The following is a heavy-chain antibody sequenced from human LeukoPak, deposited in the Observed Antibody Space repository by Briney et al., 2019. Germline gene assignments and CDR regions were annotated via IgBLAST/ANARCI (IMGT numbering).Heavy chain of an antibody. CDR3: ARGRLDGWFDP. D-gene: IGHD5-24*01. Sequence: SETLSLTCTVSGGSISSYYWNWIRPPPGKGLEWIGYIYYSGSTNYNPSLRSRVTISVDTSKNQFSLMVSSVTAADTAVYYCARGRLDGWFDPWGQGTLVTVSS. CDR2: IYYSGST. J-gene: IGHJ5*02. V-gene: IGHV4-59*01. CDR1: GGSISSYY.